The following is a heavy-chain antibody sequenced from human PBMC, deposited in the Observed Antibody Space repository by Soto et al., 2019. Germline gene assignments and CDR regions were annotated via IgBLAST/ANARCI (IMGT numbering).Heavy chain of an antibody. CDR3: SRENWFQDY. J-gene: IGHJ4*02. D-gene: IGHD3-9*01. CDR1: GFTFTRYY. CDR2: INLDGSEQ. V-gene: IGHV3-7*03. Sequence: PGGSLRLSCAASGFTFTRYYMTWVRQAPGKGLEWVASINLDGSEQFYVDSVKGRFIISRDNARSSLYLQMNSLRAEDTALYFCSRENWFQDYWGPGTLVTVSS.